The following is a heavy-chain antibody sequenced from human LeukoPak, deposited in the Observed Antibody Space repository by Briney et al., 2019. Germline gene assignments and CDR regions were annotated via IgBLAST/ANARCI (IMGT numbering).Heavy chain of an antibody. J-gene: IGHJ5*02. CDR3: ARDDEEYLDP. Sequence: SETLSLNCTVSGGSISSYYWSWIRQPPGKGLEWIGYIYYSGSTNYNPSLKSRVTISVDTSKNQFSLKLSSVTAADTAVYYCARDDEEYLDPWGQGTLVTVSS. D-gene: IGHD2-2*01. CDR1: GGSISSYY. V-gene: IGHV4-59*01. CDR2: IYYSGST.